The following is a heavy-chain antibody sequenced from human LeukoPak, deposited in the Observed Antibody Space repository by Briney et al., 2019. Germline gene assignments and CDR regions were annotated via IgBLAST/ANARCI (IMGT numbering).Heavy chain of an antibody. D-gene: IGHD3-9*01. J-gene: IGHJ4*02. V-gene: IGHV4-59*01. Sequence: KPSETLSLTCTVSGVSISSYYWSWIRQPPGKGLEWIGYIYYSGSTNYNPSLKSRVTISVDTSKNQFSLKLSSVTTADTAVYYCARDNTLRYFDYWGQGTLVTVSS. CDR3: ARDNTLRYFDY. CDR2: IYYSGST. CDR1: GVSISSYY.